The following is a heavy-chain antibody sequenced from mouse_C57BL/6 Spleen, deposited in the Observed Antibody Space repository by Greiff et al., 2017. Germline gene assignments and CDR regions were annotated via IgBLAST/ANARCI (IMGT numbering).Heavy chain of an antibody. V-gene: IGHV1-81*01. CDR2: IYPRSGNT. CDR1: GYTFTSYG. D-gene: IGHD3-3*01. Sequence: QVQLQQSGAELARPGASVQLSCKASGYTFTSYGISWVQQRTGQGLEWIGEIYPRSGNTYYNEKFKGKATLTADKSASTAYMELRSLTSEDSAVYFCERGAGKRRDYLDYWGQGTTLTVSS. J-gene: IGHJ2*01. CDR3: ERGAGKRRDYLDY.